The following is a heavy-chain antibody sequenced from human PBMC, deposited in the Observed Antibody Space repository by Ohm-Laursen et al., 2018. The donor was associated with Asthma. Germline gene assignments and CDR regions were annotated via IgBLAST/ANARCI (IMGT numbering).Heavy chain of an antibody. CDR2: ISAYNGNT. Sequence: ASVKVSCKASGYTFTSYGISWVRQAPGQGLEWMGWISAYNGNTNYAPKFQDRVTMTTDTSTSTAYMELRGLRSDDTAVYYCARVLSYYDHSSYYDRIDYWGQGSLVTVSS. CDR3: ARVLSYYDHSSYYDRIDY. J-gene: IGHJ4*02. D-gene: IGHD3-22*01. V-gene: IGHV1-18*04. CDR1: GYTFTSYG.